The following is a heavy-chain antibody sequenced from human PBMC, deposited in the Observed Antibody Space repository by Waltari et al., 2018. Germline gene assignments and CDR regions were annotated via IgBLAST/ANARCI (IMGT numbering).Heavy chain of an antibody. CDR2: ISWNSGSI. CDR1: GFTFADYA. J-gene: IGHJ4*02. D-gene: IGHD3-22*01. Sequence: EVQLVESGGGLVQPGRSLGLSCAASGFTFADYAMHWVRQAPGKGLEWVSGISWNSGSIGYADSVKGRFTISRDNAKNSLYLQMNSLGVEDAAVYYCARGYQYDSSAYDYWGQGALVTVSS. CDR3: ARGYQYDSSAYDY. V-gene: IGHV3-9*01.